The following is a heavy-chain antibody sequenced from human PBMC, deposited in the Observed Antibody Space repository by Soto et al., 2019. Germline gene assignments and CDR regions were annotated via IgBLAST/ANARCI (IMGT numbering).Heavy chain of an antibody. CDR3: VRGWGSCVHLSCVDL. Sequence: QVQLVESGGGVVQPGTSLRLSCAASGFTFRQYGMHWVRQAPGKGLDWVAVIFYDGFNEYYADSVRGRFTISRDNSGNMVYLQMNSLRDEDTAVYYCVRGWGSCVHLSCVDLWGQGTAVVVSS. J-gene: IGHJ3*01. D-gene: IGHD3-16*01. CDR2: IFYDGFNE. V-gene: IGHV3-33*01. CDR1: GFTFRQYG.